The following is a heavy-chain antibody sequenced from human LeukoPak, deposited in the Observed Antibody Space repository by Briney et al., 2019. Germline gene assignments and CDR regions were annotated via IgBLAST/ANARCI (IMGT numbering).Heavy chain of an antibody. Sequence: GASVKVSSKASGYTFTSYGISWVRQAPGQGREWMGWISAYNGNTNYAQKLQGRVTMTTDTSTSTAYMELRSLRSDDTAVYYCARDGARVYYGSGSYSMDYYYYGMDVWGQGTTVTVSS. J-gene: IGHJ6*02. CDR1: GYTFTSYG. V-gene: IGHV1-18*01. D-gene: IGHD3-10*01. CDR3: ARDGARVYYGSGSYSMDYYYYGMDV. CDR2: ISAYNGNT.